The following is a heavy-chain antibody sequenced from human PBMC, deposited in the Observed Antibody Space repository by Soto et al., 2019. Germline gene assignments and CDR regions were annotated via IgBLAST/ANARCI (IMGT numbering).Heavy chain of an antibody. CDR3: ARDPIAAAGTHAFDI. V-gene: IGHV3-74*01. D-gene: IGHD6-13*01. Sequence: GGSLRLSCAASGFTFSSYWMHWVRQAPGKGLVWVSRINSDGSSTSYADSVKGRFTISRDNAKNTLYLQMNSLRAEDTAVYYCARDPIAAAGTHAFDIWGQGTMVTVSS. J-gene: IGHJ3*02. CDR2: INSDGSST. CDR1: GFTFSSYW.